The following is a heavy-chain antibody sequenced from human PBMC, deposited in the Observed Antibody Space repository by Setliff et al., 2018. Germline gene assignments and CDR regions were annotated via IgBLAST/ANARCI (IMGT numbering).Heavy chain of an antibody. J-gene: IGHJ6*02. CDR3: ARDDSEITMVRGVRRHYYYGMDV. CDR2: ISGSAQTA. Sequence: QPGGSLRLSCAASGFTFSSYAITWVRQAPGKGLEWVSMISGSAQTAYYADSVKGRFTISRDNAKNSLYLQMNSLRAEDTAVYYCARDDSEITMVRGVRRHYYYGMDVWGQGTTVTVSS. D-gene: IGHD3-10*01. V-gene: IGHV3-48*04. CDR1: GFTFSSYA.